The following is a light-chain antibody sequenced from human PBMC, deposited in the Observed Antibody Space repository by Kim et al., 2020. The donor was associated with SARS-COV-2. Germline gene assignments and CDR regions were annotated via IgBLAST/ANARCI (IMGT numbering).Light chain of an antibody. J-gene: IGKJ4*01. CDR2: WAS. CDR3: QQYYSTPPLT. CDR1: QSVLSSSNNKNY. V-gene: IGKV4-1*01. Sequence: DIVMTQSPDSLAVSLGERATINCKSSQSVLSSSNNKNYLAWYQQKPGQPPKLLIYWASTRESGVPDRFSGSGSGTDFTLTISSLQAEDVAVYYCQQYYSTPPLTFGGGTKVDIK.